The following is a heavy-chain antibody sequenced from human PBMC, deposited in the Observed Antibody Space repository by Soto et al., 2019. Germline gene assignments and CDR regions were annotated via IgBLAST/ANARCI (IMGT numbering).Heavy chain of an antibody. D-gene: IGHD3-16*01. J-gene: IGHJ5*02. Sequence: EGQLLQSGGDLVQPGGSLRLSCAGSGLTLRSYAMTWIRQTPEKGLEWVSTISGRSGVPSYADSVNGRFTVSRDNSKNTLYLKMTSLRPDETAIYYGAKGGPFTGGFDPWGQGTRVTVAS. V-gene: IGHV3-23*01. CDR3: AKGGPFTGGFDP. CDR1: GLTLRSYA. CDR2: ISGRSGVP.